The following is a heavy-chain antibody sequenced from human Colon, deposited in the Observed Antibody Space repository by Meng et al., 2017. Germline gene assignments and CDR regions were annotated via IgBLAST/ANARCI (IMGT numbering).Heavy chain of an antibody. J-gene: IGHJ4*02. Sequence: SETLSLTCAVSGYYISSGYYWCWVRLAPGKGLECIGSINPSGSTFYNPSLKSRVTISLDTSKNQLSLEMNSVTAADTAVYYCARDGSGRRHYWGQGTLVTVSS. D-gene: IGHD6-19*01. V-gene: IGHV4-38-2*02. CDR3: ARDGSGRRHY. CDR1: GYYISSGYY. CDR2: INPSGST.